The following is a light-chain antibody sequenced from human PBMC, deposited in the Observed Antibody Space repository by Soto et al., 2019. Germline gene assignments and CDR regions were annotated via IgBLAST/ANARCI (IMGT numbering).Light chain of an antibody. CDR3: QQANSFPLT. Sequence: DIQMTQSPSTLSASVGDTVTVTCRASQSVSGWLAWYQQKPGEAPKLLIYAASTLQSGVPSRFSGSGSGTEFTLTISSLQPEDSATYYCQQANSFPLTFGGGTKVDIK. V-gene: IGKV1-12*01. CDR1: QSVSGW. J-gene: IGKJ4*01. CDR2: AAS.